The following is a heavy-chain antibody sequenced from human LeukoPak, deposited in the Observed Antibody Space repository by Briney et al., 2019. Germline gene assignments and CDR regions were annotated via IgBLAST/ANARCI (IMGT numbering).Heavy chain of an antibody. CDR1: GFTFSRYS. CDR3: ARGSRFGVVGRDAFDI. Sequence: GGSLRLSCAASGFTFSRYSMNWVRQAPGQGLEWVSSISISSNYIYYADSVKGRFTISRDNAKNSLYLQVNSLRAEDTAVYYCARGSRFGVVGRDAFDIWGQGTVVTVSS. D-gene: IGHD3-3*01. J-gene: IGHJ3*02. V-gene: IGHV3-21*01. CDR2: ISISSNYI.